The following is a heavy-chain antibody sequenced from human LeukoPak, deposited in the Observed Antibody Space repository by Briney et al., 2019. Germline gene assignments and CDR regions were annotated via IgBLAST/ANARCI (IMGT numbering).Heavy chain of an antibody. CDR3: ARDSIAAAGLFDY. CDR1: GFTFSSYA. CDR2: ISYDGSNK. D-gene: IGHD6-13*01. Sequence: GGSLRLSCAASGFTFSSYATHWVRQAPGKGLEWVAVISYDGSNKYYADSVKGRFTISRDNSKNTLYLQMNSLRAEDTAVYYCARDSIAAAGLFDYWGQGTLVTVSS. J-gene: IGHJ4*02. V-gene: IGHV3-30*01.